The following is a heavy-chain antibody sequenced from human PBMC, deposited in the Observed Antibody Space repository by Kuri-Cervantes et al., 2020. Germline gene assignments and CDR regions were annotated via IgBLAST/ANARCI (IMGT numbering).Heavy chain of an antibody. D-gene: IGHD3-10*01. J-gene: IGHJ4*02. CDR1: GFTFSSYW. CDR3: ASPGGVYGSGSYYNGGYY. CDR2: ISYDGGNK. Sequence: GGSLRLSCAASGFTFSSYWMSWVRQAPGKGLEWVAVISYDGGNKYYADSVKGRFTISRDNSKNTLYLQMNSLRAEDTAVYYCASPGGVYGSGSYYNGGYYWGQGTLVTVSS. V-gene: IGHV3-30-3*01.